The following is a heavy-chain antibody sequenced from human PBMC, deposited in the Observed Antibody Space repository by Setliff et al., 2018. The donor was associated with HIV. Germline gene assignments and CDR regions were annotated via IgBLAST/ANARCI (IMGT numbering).Heavy chain of an antibody. CDR1: GYTFTDYY. J-gene: IGHJ6*03. CDR2: VDPEDGET. V-gene: IGHV1-69-2*01. Sequence: ASVKVSCKSSGYTFTDYYIHWVQQAPGKGLEWMGRVDPEDGETICAERFQGRVTITADTSTDTSYMELSSLRSEDTAVYYCATGAETYSSSWEAYYMDVWGKGTTVTVSS. D-gene: IGHD6-13*01. CDR3: ATGAETYSSSWEAYYMDV.